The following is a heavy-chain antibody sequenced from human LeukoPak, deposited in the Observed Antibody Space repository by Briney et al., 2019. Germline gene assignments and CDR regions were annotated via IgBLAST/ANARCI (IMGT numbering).Heavy chain of an antibody. CDR2: ISGSGGST. V-gene: IGHV3-23*01. D-gene: IGHD1-7*01. Sequence: GGSLRLSCAASGFTFSNYAMSWVRQAPGKGLEWVSAISGSGGSTYYADSVKGRFTISRDNSKNTLYLQMNSLRAEDTAVYYCAKDPTGTTYKSWFDPWGQGTLVTVSS. CDR1: GFTFSNYA. CDR3: AKDPTGTTYKSWFDP. J-gene: IGHJ5*02.